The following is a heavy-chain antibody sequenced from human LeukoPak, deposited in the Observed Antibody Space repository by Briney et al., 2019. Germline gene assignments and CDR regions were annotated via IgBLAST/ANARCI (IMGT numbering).Heavy chain of an antibody. Sequence: GGSLRLSCAASGFTFSSYGMHWVRQAPGKGLDWVAFIRCDGSNKYYADSVKGRFTISRDNSKNTLYLQMNSLRAEDTAVYYCAKLAFWSTLDYWGQGTLVTVSS. CDR1: GFTFSSYG. CDR2: IRCDGSNK. CDR3: AKLAFWSTLDY. V-gene: IGHV3-30*02. J-gene: IGHJ4*02. D-gene: IGHD3-3*01.